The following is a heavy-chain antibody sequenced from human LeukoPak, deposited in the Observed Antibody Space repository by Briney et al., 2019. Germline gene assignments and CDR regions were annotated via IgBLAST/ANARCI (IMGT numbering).Heavy chain of an antibody. CDR1: GGSFSGYY. CDR3: ARGRMLPYFDY. D-gene: IGHD1-14*01. Sequence: SETLSLTCAVYGGSFSGYYWSWIRQPPGKGLEWIGEINHSGSTNYNPSLKSRVTISVGTSKNQFSLKLSSVTAADTAVYYCARGRMLPYFDYWGQGTLVTVSS. J-gene: IGHJ4*02. CDR2: INHSGST. V-gene: IGHV4-34*01.